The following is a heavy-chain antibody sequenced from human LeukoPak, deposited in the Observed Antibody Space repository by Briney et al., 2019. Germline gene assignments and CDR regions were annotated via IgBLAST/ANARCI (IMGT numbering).Heavy chain of an antibody. CDR3: ASHWLLPSPVDY. Sequence: PGGSLRLSCAASGFTFSSYAMSWVRQAPGKGLEWVSAISGSGGSTYYADSVKGRFATSRDNSKNTLYLQMNSLRAEDTAVYYCASHWLLPSPVDYWGQGTLVTVSS. J-gene: IGHJ4*02. CDR1: GFTFSSYA. D-gene: IGHD3-9*01. CDR2: ISGSGGST. V-gene: IGHV3-23*01.